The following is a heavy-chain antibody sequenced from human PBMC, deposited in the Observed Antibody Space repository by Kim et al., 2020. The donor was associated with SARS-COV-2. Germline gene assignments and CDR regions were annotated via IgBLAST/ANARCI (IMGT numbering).Heavy chain of an antibody. CDR1: GFSLSTSGVG. V-gene: IGHV2-5*02. CDR3: AHSRIRRGTIIVVAGISFDY. J-gene: IGHJ4*02. CDR2: IYWDDDK. Sequence: SGPTLVNPTQTLTLTCTFSGFSLSTSGVGVGWIRQPPGKALEWLALIYWDDDKRYSPSLKSRLTITKDTSKNQVVLTMTNMDPVDTARYYFAHSRIRRGTIIVVAGISFDYWGQRTLVTVSS. D-gene: IGHD3-22*01.